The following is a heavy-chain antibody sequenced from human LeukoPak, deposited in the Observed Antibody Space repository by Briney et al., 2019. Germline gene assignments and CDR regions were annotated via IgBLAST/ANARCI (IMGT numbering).Heavy chain of an antibody. CDR1: GYSISSGYY. CDR3: AIRYYDFWSGYSLGPFDP. V-gene: IGHV4-38-2*01. CDR2: IYHSGST. Sequence: SETLSLTCAVSGYSISSGYYWGWIRQPPGKGLEWIGSIYHSGSTYYNPSLKSRVTISVDTSKNQFSLKLSSVTAADTAVYYCAIRYYDFWSGYSLGPFDPWGQGTLVSVSS. D-gene: IGHD3-3*01. J-gene: IGHJ5*02.